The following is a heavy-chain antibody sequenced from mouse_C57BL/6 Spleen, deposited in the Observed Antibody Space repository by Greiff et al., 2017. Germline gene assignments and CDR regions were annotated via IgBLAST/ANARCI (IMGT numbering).Heavy chain of an antibody. CDR2: IDPSDSET. V-gene: IGHV1-52*01. Sequence: VQLQQPGAELVRPGSSVKLSCKASGYTFTSYWMHWVKQRPIQGLEWIGNIDPSDSETHYNQKFKDKATLTVDKSSSTAYMQLSSLTSEDSAVYYCASYGYYDWFAYWGQGTLVTVSA. CDR1: GYTFTSYW. J-gene: IGHJ3*01. D-gene: IGHD2-3*01. CDR3: ASYGYYDWFAY.